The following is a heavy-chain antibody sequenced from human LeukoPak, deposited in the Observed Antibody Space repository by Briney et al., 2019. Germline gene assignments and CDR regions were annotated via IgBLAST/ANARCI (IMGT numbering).Heavy chain of an antibody. D-gene: IGHD3-3*01. J-gene: IGHJ3*02. V-gene: IGHV4-61*02. CDR2: IYTSGST. CDR3: AREITIFGDAFDI. CDR1: GGSISSGSYY. Sequence: SQTLSLTCTVSGGSISSGSYYWSWIRQPAGKGLEWIGRIYTSGSTNYNPSLKRRVTISVDTSKNQFSLKLSSVTAADTAVYYCAREITIFGDAFDIWGQGTMVTVSS.